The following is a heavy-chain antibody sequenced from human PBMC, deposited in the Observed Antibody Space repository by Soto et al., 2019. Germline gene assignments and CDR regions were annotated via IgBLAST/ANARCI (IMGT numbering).Heavy chain of an antibody. Sequence: QVQLVESGGGVVQPGGSLRLSCEVSGFTFSIYGVQWVRQAPGKGLECVAGISYDGSNKYYADSVKGRFTISRDNSKNTLYLQVSSLRAEDTAVYYCAKSRDAYNFYFYYGMDVWGQGTTVTVSS. D-gene: IGHD2-2*01. CDR2: ISYDGSNK. V-gene: IGHV3-30*18. CDR1: GFTFSIYG. J-gene: IGHJ6*02. CDR3: AKSRDAYNFYFYYGMDV.